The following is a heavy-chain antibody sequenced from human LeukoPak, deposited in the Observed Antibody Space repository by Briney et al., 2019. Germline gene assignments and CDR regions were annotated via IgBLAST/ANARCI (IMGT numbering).Heavy chain of an antibody. V-gene: IGHV3-73*01. Sequence: GGSLRLSCGPSGFTLCRSAVLGVRGSRGKGVEGVGRFRSKYNSYATAYAASVKGRFTISRDDSKNTAYLQMNSLKTEDTAVYYCTRQREDIVVVPAAIVLYDYWGQGTLVTVSS. CDR3: TRQREDIVVVPAAIVLYDY. CDR1: GFTLCRSA. J-gene: IGHJ4*02. D-gene: IGHD2-2*01. CDR2: FRSKYNSYAT.